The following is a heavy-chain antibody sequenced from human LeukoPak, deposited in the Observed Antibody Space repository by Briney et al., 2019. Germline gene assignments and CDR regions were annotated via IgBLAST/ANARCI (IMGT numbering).Heavy chain of an antibody. J-gene: IGHJ4*02. D-gene: IGHD3-22*01. CDR2: FNHDGSST. CDR3: VRDWGYDSSGYWQKYFDT. V-gene: IGHV3-74*01. Sequence: PGGSLRLSCATSGFTFTTFWMHSVRQAPGNRLGWVSRFNHDGSSTNYADSVKGRFTISRDNAKNTAYLQTNSLRAEDTAVYYCVRDWGYDSSGYWQKYFDTWGQGTLVTVSS. CDR1: GFTFTTFW.